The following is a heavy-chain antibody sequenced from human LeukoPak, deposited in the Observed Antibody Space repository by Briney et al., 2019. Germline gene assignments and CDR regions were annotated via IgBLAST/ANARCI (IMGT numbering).Heavy chain of an antibody. D-gene: IGHD2-15*01. CDR3: AREGYCSGGSCHYYFDY. Sequence: PGGSLRLSCAASGFTFSRYAMTWVRQAPGKGLEWVSAISDSGVSTYYADSVKGRFTISRDNSKNTLYLQMNSLRADDTAVYYCAREGYCSGGSCHYYFDYWGQGTLLSVSS. J-gene: IGHJ4*02. V-gene: IGHV3-23*01. CDR1: GFTFSRYA. CDR2: ISDSGVST.